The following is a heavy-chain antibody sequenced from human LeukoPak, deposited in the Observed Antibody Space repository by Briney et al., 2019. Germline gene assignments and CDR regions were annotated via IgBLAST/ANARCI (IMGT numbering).Heavy chain of an antibody. Sequence: GGSLRLSCAACGFTFSSYWMRWLRQAPGKGLEGVANKKRDGSEKYYVDSVKGRFTISRDNAENSLYLQMNSLRAEDTAVYYCARARDYGSGKANAFDIWGQGTMVTVSS. V-gene: IGHV3-7*05. CDR1: GFTFSSYW. D-gene: IGHD3-10*01. J-gene: IGHJ3*02. CDR3: ARARDYGSGKANAFDI. CDR2: KKRDGSEK.